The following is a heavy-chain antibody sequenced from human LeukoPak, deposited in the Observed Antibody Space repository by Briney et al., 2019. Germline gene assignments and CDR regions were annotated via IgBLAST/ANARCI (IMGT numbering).Heavy chain of an antibody. CDR1: GFTFSSYA. J-gene: IGHJ4*02. Sequence: GGSLRLSCAAFGFTFSSYAMSWVRQAPGKGLEWVSGTTASGAGTYFADSVKGRFTISRDNSKNTLYLQMNSLRAEDTAVYYCANNGGVAVAGSFDNWGQGTLVTVSS. V-gene: IGHV3-23*01. CDR3: ANNGGVAVAGSFDN. CDR2: TTASGAGT. D-gene: IGHD6-19*01.